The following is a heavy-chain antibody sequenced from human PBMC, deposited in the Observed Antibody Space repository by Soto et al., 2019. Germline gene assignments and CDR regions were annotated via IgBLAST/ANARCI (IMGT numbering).Heavy chain of an antibody. J-gene: IGHJ5*02. V-gene: IGHV4-31*03. Sequence: QVQLQESGPGLVKPSQTLSLTCTVSGGSISSGGYYWSWIRQHPGKGLEWIGYIYYSGSTYYNPSLKSRVTISVDTSKNQFSLKLSSVTAEDTAVYYCAGNIVVVPAAIRRMGVAWFDPWGQGTLVTVSS. CDR3: AGNIVVVPAAIRRMGVAWFDP. D-gene: IGHD2-2*01. CDR1: GGSISSGGYY. CDR2: IYYSGST.